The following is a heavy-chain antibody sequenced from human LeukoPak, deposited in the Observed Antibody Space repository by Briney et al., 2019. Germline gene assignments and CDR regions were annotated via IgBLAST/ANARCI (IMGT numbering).Heavy chain of an antibody. J-gene: IGHJ4*02. D-gene: IGHD3-3*01. V-gene: IGHV4-61*02. Sequence: SETLSLTCTVSGDSISGRTYYWSWIRQPAGKGLEWIGRISTSGNTNYNPSLKSRVTVSVDTSKNQFSLKLSSVTAADTAVYYCATYSIFGVLGFDYWGQGTLVTVSS. CDR1: GDSISGRTYY. CDR3: ATYSIFGVLGFDY. CDR2: ISTSGNT.